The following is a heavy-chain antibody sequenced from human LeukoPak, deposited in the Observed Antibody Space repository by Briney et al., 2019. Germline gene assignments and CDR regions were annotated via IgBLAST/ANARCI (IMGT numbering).Heavy chain of an antibody. Sequence: GSLRLSCAASGFTFSSYSMNWVRQAPGKGLEWVAVISYDGSNKYYADSVKGRFTISRDNSKNTLYLQMNSLRAEDTAVYYCARRDSSGYYFFDYWGQGTLVTVSS. CDR3: ARRDSSGYYFFDY. D-gene: IGHD3-22*01. V-gene: IGHV3-30*05. J-gene: IGHJ4*02. CDR2: ISYDGSNK. CDR1: GFTFSSYS.